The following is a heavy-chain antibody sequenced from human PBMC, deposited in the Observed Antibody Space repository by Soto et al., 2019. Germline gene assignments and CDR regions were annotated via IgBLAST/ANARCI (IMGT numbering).Heavy chain of an antibody. CDR2: ISAYNGNT. V-gene: IGHV1-18*01. J-gene: IGHJ6*02. CDR3: ASSRGQLWDYYYYGMDV. Sequence: ASVKVSCKASGYTFTSYGISWVRQAPGQGLEWMGWISAYNGNTNYAQKHQGRVTMTTDTSTSTANMELRNQRNDDTSVYYCASSRGQLWDYYYYGMDVWGQGITVTVSS. D-gene: IGHD5-18*01. CDR1: GYTFTSYG.